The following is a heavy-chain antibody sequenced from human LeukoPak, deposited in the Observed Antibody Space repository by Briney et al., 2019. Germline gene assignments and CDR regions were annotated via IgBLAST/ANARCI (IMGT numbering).Heavy chain of an antibody. CDR3: ARELGRNAFDI. Sequence: ASVKVSCKASGYTFTDNHMYWMRQAPGPEPECMGWINHNSGGTNYAQKFQGRITMTKDTSISTAYMELSRLRSDDPAVYYCARELGRNAFDICGQGTMVTVSA. CDR2: INHNSGGT. V-gene: IGHV1-2*02. J-gene: IGHJ3*02. D-gene: IGHD7-27*01. CDR1: GYTFTDNH.